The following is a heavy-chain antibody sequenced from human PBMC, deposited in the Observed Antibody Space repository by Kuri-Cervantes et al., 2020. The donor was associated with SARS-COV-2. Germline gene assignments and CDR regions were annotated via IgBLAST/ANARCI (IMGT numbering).Heavy chain of an antibody. V-gene: IGHV3-53*01. J-gene: IGHJ4*02. Sequence: GGSLRLSCAASGFTFSSYSMNWVRQAPGKGLEWVSVIYSGGSTYYADSVKGRFTISRDNSKNTLYLQMNSLRAEDTAVYYCAEDTSIVATNFYFDYWGQGTLVTVAS. CDR1: GFTFSSYS. D-gene: IGHD5-12*01. CDR2: IYSGGST. CDR3: AEDTSIVATNFYFDY.